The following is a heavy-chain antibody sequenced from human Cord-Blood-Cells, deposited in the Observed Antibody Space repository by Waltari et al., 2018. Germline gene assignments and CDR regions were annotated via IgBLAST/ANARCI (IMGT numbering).Heavy chain of an antibody. CDR1: GGTFSSYA. D-gene: IGHD1-26*01. Sequence: QVQLVQSGAEVKKPGSSVKVSCNASGGTFSSYAISWVRQVPGQGLEWMGGIIPIFGTANYAQKFQGRVTITADESTSTAYMELSSLRSEDTAVYYCARRSLTLNWFDPWGQGTLVTVSS. CDR3: ARRSLTLNWFDP. V-gene: IGHV1-69*01. J-gene: IGHJ5*02. CDR2: IIPIFGTA.